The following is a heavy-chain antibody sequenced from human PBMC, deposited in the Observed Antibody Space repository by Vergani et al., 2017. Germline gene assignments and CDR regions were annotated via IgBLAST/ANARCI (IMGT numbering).Heavy chain of an antibody. CDR1: GFTFGSHA. CDR3: TKRQRTGPTSGYDCLH. Sequence: EVQLLESGGGLVQPGGSLRLSCAASGFTFGSHAMTWVRQSPGKGLEYVSSITGSGGTTFYADSVKGRFTISRDNSKNMVFLQMNSLRAEVTGLYYCTKRQRTGPTSGYDCLHWGQGTLVTVSS. D-gene: IGHD5-12*01. V-gene: IGHV3-23*01. J-gene: IGHJ4*02. CDR2: ITGSGGTT.